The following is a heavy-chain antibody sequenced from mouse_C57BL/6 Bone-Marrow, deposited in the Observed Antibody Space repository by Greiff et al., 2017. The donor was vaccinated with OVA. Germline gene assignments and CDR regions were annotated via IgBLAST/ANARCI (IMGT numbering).Heavy chain of an antibody. V-gene: IGHV1-4*01. CDR2: INPSSGYT. CDR1: GYTFTSYT. Sequence: VQLQQSGAELARPGASVKMSCKASGYTFTSYTMHWVKQRPGQGLEWIGYINPSSGYTKYNQKFKDKATLTADKSSSTAYMQLSSLTSEDSAVXYCARTTIYYDYDGFAYWGQGTLVTVSA. CDR3: ARTTIYYDYDGFAY. D-gene: IGHD2-4*01. J-gene: IGHJ3*01.